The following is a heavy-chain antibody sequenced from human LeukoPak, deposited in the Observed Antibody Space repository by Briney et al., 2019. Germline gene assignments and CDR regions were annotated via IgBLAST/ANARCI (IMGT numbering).Heavy chain of an antibody. D-gene: IGHD1-26*01. CDR1: GFTFDDYA. Sequence: PGGSLRLSCAASGFTFDDYAMHWVRQAPGKGLEWVSGITWNSDNIEYADSVKGRFTISRDNAKNSLYLQMNSLRAEDTALYHCARDTPRGSYGWFDPWGQGTLVTVSS. J-gene: IGHJ5*02. CDR3: ARDTPRGSYGWFDP. V-gene: IGHV3-9*01. CDR2: ITWNSDNI.